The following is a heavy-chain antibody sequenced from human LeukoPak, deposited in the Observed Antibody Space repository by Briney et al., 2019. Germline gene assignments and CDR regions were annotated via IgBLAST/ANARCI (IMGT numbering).Heavy chain of an antibody. CDR3: ARDIYSIAE. J-gene: IGHJ4*02. CDR1: GFTFSDYW. CDR2: IHSDGGTT. Sequence: GGSLRLSCAASGFTFSDYWIHWVRQAPGKGLVWVSLIHSDGGTTNYADSVKGRFTISRDNAKNTVYLQMNSLRVEDTAVYYCARDIYSIAEWGQGTLVTASS. D-gene: IGHD1-26*01. V-gene: IGHV3-74*01.